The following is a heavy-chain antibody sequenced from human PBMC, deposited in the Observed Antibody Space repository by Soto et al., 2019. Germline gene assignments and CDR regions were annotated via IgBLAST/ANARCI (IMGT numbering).Heavy chain of an antibody. CDR3: ARGGSYYYGSGSYRGRSPFDY. Sequence: PSETLSLTCAVSGGSISSSNWWSWVRQPPGKGLEWIGEIYHSGSTNYNPSLKSRVTISVDKSKNQFSLKLSSVTAADTAVYYCARGGSYYYGSGSYRGRSPFDYWGQGTLVTVSS. CDR2: IYHSGST. J-gene: IGHJ4*02. D-gene: IGHD3-10*01. CDR1: GGSISSSNW. V-gene: IGHV4-4*02.